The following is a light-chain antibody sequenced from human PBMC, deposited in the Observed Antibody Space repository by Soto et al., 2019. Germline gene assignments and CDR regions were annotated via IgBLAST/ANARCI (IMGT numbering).Light chain of an antibody. CDR2: DVS. CDR1: SSDVGGYNY. CDR3: SSYTSSSTVV. Sequence: SVLTQPASVSGSPGQSITLSCTGTSSDVGGYNYVSWYQQHPGKAPKLMIYDVSNRPSGVSNRFSGSKSGNTASLTISGLQAEDEADYYCSSYTSSSTVVFGGGTQLTVL. J-gene: IGLJ2*01. V-gene: IGLV2-14*01.